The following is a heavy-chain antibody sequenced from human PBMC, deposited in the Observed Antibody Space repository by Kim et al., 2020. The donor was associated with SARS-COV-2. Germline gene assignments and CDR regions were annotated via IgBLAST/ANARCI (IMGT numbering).Heavy chain of an antibody. CDR3: AKTIGGADINFDY. D-gene: IGHD3-9*01. J-gene: IGHJ4*02. V-gene: IGHV3-7*01. Sequence: YVDSVKGRFTISRDNGKNSLFLQMNSLRAEDTGVYYCAKTIGGADINFDYWGQGTLVTVSS.